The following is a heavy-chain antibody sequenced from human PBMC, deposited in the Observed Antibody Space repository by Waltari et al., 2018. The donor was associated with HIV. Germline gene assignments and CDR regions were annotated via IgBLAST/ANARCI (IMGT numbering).Heavy chain of an antibody. Sequence: QVQLVQSGAEVKKPGASVKVSCKASGYTFTRYAIHWVRQAPGQRLEWMGWINAGNGNTKYSLKFQGRVTITRDTSASTTYMELSSLKSEDTAVFYCARIGHLGWYFDLWGRGTLVTVSS. D-gene: IGHD1-26*01. CDR3: ARIGHLGWYFDL. J-gene: IGHJ2*01. CDR2: INAGNGNT. CDR1: GYTFTRYA. V-gene: IGHV1-3*01.